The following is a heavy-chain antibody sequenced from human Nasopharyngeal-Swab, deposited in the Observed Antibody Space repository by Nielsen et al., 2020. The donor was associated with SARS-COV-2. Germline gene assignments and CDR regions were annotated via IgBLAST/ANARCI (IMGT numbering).Heavy chain of an antibody. V-gene: IGHV1-46*01. J-gene: IGHJ6*02. CDR1: GYTFTSYY. D-gene: IGHD3/OR15-3a*01. CDR2: INPSGCST. Sequence: ASVTVSCKASGYTFTSYYMHWVRQAPGQGLEWMGIINPSGCSTSYAQKFQGRVTMTRDTSTSTVYMELSSLRSEDTAVYYCARDEVGTGYWTGYGMDVWGQGTTVTVSS. CDR3: ARDEVGTGYWTGYGMDV.